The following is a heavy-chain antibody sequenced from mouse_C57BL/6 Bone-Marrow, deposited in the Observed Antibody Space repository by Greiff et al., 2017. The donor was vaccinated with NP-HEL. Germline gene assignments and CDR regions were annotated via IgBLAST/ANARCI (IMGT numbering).Heavy chain of an antibody. V-gene: IGHV1-64*01. J-gene: IGHJ3*01. CDR2: IHPNSGST. D-gene: IGHD2-4*01. Sequence: QVQLQQPGAELVKPGASVKLSCKASGYTFTSYWMHWVKQRPGQGLEWIGMIHPNSGSTNYNEKFKSKATLTVDKSSSTAYMQLSSLTSEDSAVYYCARGRLRRGAWFAYWGQGTLGTVSA. CDR3: ARGRLRRGAWFAY. CDR1: GYTFTSYW.